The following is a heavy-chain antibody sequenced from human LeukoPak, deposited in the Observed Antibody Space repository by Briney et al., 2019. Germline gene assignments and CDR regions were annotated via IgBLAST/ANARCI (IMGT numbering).Heavy chain of an antibody. J-gene: IGHJ6*03. V-gene: IGHV1-24*01. Sequence: ASVKVSCKVSGYTLTELSMHWVRQAPGKGLEWMGGFDPEDGETIYAQKFQGRVTMTEDTSTDTAYMELSSLRSEDTAVYYCARAREYQPLHYYYYYMDVWGKGTTVTVSS. CDR1: GYTLTELS. CDR3: ARAREYQPLHYYYYYMDV. D-gene: IGHD2-2*01. CDR2: FDPEDGET.